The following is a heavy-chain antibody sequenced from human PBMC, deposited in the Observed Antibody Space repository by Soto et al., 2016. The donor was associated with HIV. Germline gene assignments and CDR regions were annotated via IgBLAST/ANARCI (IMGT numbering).Heavy chain of an antibody. CDR1: GFTISFNY. CDR3: ARGPYSSSWYGMDV. J-gene: IGHJ6*02. CDR2: IYSGGST. Sequence: VQLEESGGGLIQPGGSLRLSCAASGFTISFNYMSWVRQAPGKGLEWVSVIYSGGSTYYADSVKGRFTISRDNSKNTLYLQMNSLRAEDTAVYYCARGPYSSSWYGMDVWGQGTTGHRLL. V-gene: IGHV3-53*01. D-gene: IGHD6-13*01.